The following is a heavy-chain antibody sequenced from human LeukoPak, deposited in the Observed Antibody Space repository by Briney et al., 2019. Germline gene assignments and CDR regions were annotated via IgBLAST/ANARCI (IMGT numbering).Heavy chain of an antibody. D-gene: IGHD2-15*01. V-gene: IGHV3-66*01. CDR2: IYSGGST. J-gene: IGHJ4*02. CDR1: GFTVSSNY. CDR3: ARSGGGIVVVLDY. Sequence: PGGSLRLSCAASGFTVSSNYMSWVRQAPGKGLEWVSVIYSGGSTYYADSVKGRFTITRDNSKNTLYLQMNSLRAEDTAVYYCARSGGGIVVVLDYWGQGTLVTVSS.